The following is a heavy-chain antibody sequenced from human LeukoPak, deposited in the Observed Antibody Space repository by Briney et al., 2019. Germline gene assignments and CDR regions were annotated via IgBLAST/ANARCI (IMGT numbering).Heavy chain of an antibody. CDR2: INQNGNT. CDR1: GGLFTYYY. CDR3: ARRPYNTYYYVSGSYYND. D-gene: IGHD3-10*01. J-gene: IGHJ4*02. Sequence: SETLSLTCAVNGGLFTYYYWTWIRQPPGKGLEWIGEINQNGNTNYNPSLKSRVTLSVDKSKRQFSLNLSSVTAADRAVYYCARRPYNTYYYVSGSYYNDWGQGTLVTVSS. V-gene: IGHV4-34*01.